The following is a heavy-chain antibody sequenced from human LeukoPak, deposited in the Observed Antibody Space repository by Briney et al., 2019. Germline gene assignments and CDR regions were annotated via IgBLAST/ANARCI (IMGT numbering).Heavy chain of an antibody. D-gene: IGHD6-13*01. J-gene: IGHJ4*02. CDR2: IYYSGST. CDR3: ARLVAAGLRTFDY. Sequence: SETLSLTCTVSGGSISSSSYYWGWIRQPPGKGLEWIGSIYYSGSTYYNPSLKSRDTISVDTSKNQFSLKLSSVTAADTAVYYCARLVAAGLRTFDYWGQGTLVTVSS. V-gene: IGHV4-39*01. CDR1: GGSISSSSYY.